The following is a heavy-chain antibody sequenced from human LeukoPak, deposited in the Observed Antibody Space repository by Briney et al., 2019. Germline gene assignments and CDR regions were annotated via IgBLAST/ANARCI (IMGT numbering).Heavy chain of an antibody. CDR1: GFTFSDYY. Sequence: GGSLRLSCAASGFTFSDYYMSWIRQAPGKGLEWVSYISSSGSTIYYADSVKGRFTISRDNAKNSLYLQMNSLRAEDTAVYYCARGWYEYYYYSSGSPPACDYWGQGTLVTVSS. CDR2: ISSSGSTI. V-gene: IGHV3-11*01. D-gene: IGHD3-22*01. J-gene: IGHJ4*02. CDR3: ARGWYEYYYYSSGSPPACDY.